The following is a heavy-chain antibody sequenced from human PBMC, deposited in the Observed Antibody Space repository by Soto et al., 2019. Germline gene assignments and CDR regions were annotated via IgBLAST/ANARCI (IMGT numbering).Heavy chain of an antibody. J-gene: IGHJ6*02. CDR3: AKPIPGYYYYYYGMDV. Sequence: GGSLRLSCAASGFTFSSYAMSRVRQAPGKGLEWVSAISGSGGSTYYADSVKGRFTISRDNSKNTLYLQMNSLRAEDTAVYYCAKPIPGYYYYYYGMDVWGQGTTVTVSS. CDR1: GFTFSSYA. V-gene: IGHV3-23*01. CDR2: ISGSGGST.